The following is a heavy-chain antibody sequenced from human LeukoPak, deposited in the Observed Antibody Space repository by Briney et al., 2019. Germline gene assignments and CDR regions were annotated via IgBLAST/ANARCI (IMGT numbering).Heavy chain of an antibody. D-gene: IGHD1-26*01. V-gene: IGHV3-21*01. CDR1: GFTLRSYT. CDR3: AREGDTPSPYYLDV. CDR2: ISSSGSYI. J-gene: IGHJ6*03. Sequence: GGSLRLSCGVSGFTLRSYTMHWVRQAPGKGLEWVSSISSSGSYIYFADSVKGRFTISKDNAKNSVYLQMNGLRVEGTAIYYCAREGDTPSPYYLDVWGKGTTVAVSS.